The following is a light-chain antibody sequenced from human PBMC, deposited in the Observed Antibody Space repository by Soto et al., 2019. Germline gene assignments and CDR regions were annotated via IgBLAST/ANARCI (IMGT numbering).Light chain of an antibody. CDR3: TPYVTSSHRT. Sequence: IVLTQSPGTLSFSPGEGATLSCRASHTISSSYLAWYQQKPGQAPRLLMYGISRRATGIPDRFSGSGSGTDFTLTITRLEPEDFSVYYCTPYVTSSHRTFVQGSKVDIX. J-gene: IGKJ1*01. V-gene: IGKV3-20*01. CDR1: HTISSSY. CDR2: GIS.